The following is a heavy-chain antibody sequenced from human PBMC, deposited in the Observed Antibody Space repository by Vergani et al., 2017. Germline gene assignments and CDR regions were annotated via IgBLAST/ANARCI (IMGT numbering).Heavy chain of an antibody. CDR2: MYTGGTT. V-gene: IGHV3-66*02. D-gene: IGHD3-22*01. CDR3: TIGVMDFYDSSGHQARDY. Sequence: DVQLVESGGGLVQPGGSLKLSCAASGFIVSDNYMTWVRQAPGKGLEWVSIMYTGGTTDYADSVKGRFIVSRDTSKNFLYLQMNNLRAEDTAVYYCTIGVMDFYDSSGHQARDYWGQGTLVTVSS. J-gene: IGHJ4*02. CDR1: GFIVSDNY.